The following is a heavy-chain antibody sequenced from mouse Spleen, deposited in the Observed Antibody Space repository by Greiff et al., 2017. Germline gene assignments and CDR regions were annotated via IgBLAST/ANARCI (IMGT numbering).Heavy chain of an antibody. CDR1: GYSFTDYY. D-gene: IGHD1-1*01. CDR2: INPNYGTT. V-gene: IGHV1-39*01. J-gene: IGHJ4*01. CDR3: ERAYGSKYYGKDY. Sequence: VQLQQSGPELVKPGASVKISCKASGYSFTDYYMNWVKQSPGKSLEWIGLINPNYGTTTYNQKFKGKATLTVDQSSSTAYMQLNSLTSEDSAVFYCERAYGSKYYGKDYWGQGTSVTVSS.